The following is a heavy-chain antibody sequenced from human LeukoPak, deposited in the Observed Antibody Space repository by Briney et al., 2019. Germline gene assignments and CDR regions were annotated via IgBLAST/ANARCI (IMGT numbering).Heavy chain of an antibody. CDR2: ISGNGAGT. V-gene: IGHV3-23*01. CDR1: GFTFSSHA. Sequence: GGSLRLSCTPSGFTFSSHAMSWVRQAPGKGLEWVSGISGNGAGTYYGDSVKGRFTISRDDSKNTLYLQMNSLRAEDTAVYYCAKGDYDSSGYYSPPHPFDYWGQGTLVTVSS. J-gene: IGHJ4*02. CDR3: AKGDYDSSGYYSPPHPFDY. D-gene: IGHD3-22*01.